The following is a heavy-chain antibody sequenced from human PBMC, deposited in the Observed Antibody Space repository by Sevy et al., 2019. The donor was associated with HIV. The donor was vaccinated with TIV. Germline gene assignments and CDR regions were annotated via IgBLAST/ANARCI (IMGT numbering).Heavy chain of an antibody. D-gene: IGHD3-22*01. CDR3: AITDYYDSDGYYLYAFDI. CDR2: IIPISATA. CDR1: GGTFSSYA. V-gene: IGHV1-69*01. J-gene: IGHJ3*02. Sequence: ACVKVSCKAFGGTFSSYAISWVRQAPGQGLEWMGGIIPISATANYAQKFQGRVTITADESTSTAYREMSGLRSEDTDVYYCAITDYYDSDGYYLYAFDIWGQGTVVTVSS.